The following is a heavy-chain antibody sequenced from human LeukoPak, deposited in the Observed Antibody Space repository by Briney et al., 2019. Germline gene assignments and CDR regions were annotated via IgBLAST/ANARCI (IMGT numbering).Heavy chain of an antibody. D-gene: IGHD3-3*01. Sequence: PSETLSLTCAVYGGSFSGYYWSWIRQPPGKGLEWIGEINHSGSTNYNPSLKSRVTISVDTSKNQFSLKLSSVTAADTAVYYCARATYDCWSGYTNSYYYYMDVWGKGTTVTVS. CDR1: GGSFSGYY. CDR3: ARATYDCWSGYTNSYYYYMDV. J-gene: IGHJ6*03. CDR2: INHSGST. V-gene: IGHV4-34*01.